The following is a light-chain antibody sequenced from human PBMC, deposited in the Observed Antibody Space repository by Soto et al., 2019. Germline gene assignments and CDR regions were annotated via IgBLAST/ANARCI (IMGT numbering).Light chain of an antibody. CDR2: GAS. V-gene: IGKV3-20*01. Sequence: EIVLTQSPGTLSLSPWERATLSCRASQSISSTYLAWYQQKPGQAPRLLIYGASSRATGIPDRFSGSGSGTDFTLTISRLEPEDFAVYYCQQYGSSRTFGQGTKV. CDR1: QSISSTY. CDR3: QQYGSSRT. J-gene: IGKJ1*01.